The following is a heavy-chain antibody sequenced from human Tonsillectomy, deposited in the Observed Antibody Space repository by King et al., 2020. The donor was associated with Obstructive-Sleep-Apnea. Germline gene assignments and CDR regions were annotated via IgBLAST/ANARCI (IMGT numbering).Heavy chain of an antibody. J-gene: IGHJ3*02. D-gene: IGHD3-22*01. CDR2: ISSSSSYI. CDR3: ARESYYYDSSGYPASNGFDI. CDR1: GFTFSSYR. Sequence: VQLVESGGGLVKPGGSLRLSCAASGFTFSSYRMNWVRQAPGKGLEWVSCISSSSSYIYYADSVKGRFTISRDNAKNSLYLQMNSLRAEDTAVYYCARESYYYDSSGYPASNGFDIWGQGTMVIVSS. V-gene: IGHV3-21*01.